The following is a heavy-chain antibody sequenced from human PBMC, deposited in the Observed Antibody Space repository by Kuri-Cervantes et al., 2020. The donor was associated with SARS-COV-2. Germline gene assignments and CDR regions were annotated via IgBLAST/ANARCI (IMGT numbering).Heavy chain of an antibody. CDR3: ARGRVNWDDGSYYFDY. V-gene: IGHV1-8*03. CDR1: GYTFTSYD. J-gene: IGHJ4*02. CDR2: MNPNSGNT. Sequence: ASVKVSCKASGYTFTSYDINWVRQATGQGLEWMGWMNPNSGNTGYAQKFQGRVTITRNTSISTAYMELRSLRSDDTAVYYCARGRVNWDDGSYYFDYWGQGTLVTVSS. D-gene: IGHD1-1*01.